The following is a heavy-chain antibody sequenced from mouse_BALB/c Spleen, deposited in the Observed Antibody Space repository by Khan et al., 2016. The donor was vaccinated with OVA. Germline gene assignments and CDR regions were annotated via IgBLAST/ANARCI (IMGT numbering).Heavy chain of an antibody. Sequence: EVELVESGGGLVKPGGSLKLSCAVSGFAFSSYDMSWVRQTPEKRLEWVAFISIGGGTTYYPDPVKGRFTISRDNAKHNLYLHMNSLKSEDTAMYYCTRPHYYGSNSFFDYWGHGTTLTFSS. D-gene: IGHD1-1*01. CDR3: TRPHYYGSNSFFDY. V-gene: IGHV5-12-1*01. CDR2: ISIGGGTT. CDR1: GFAFSSYD. J-gene: IGHJ2*01.